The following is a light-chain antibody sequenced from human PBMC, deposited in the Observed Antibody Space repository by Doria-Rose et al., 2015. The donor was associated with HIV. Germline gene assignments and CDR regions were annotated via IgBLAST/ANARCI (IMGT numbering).Light chain of an antibody. CDR2: DAS. V-gene: IGKV1-13*02. J-gene: IGKJ5*01. CDR3: QQFYTFPHT. CDR1: QDLYTS. Sequence: SRRASQDLYTSLAWYQQKPGTAPKLLIFDASSLESGVPSRISGSGSGTDFTLTISSLQPEDFATFYCQQFYTFPHTFGQGTRLEIK.